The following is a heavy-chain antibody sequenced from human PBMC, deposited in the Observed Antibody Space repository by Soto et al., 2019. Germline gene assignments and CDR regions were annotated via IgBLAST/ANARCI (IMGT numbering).Heavy chain of an antibody. CDR1: GFTFSTYA. D-gene: IGHD3-22*01. J-gene: IGHJ5*02. Sequence: EVRLLESGGGLVQPGGSLRLSCAASGFTFSTYAMSWVRQAPGKGPEGVSGISGSSGRTYYADSVKGRFTISRDNSKNTLYLQMNSLRAEDTAVYYCAKRLYSDSSAYSPLGSWGQGTLVTVSS. CDR2: ISGSSGRT. CDR3: AKRLYSDSSAYSPLGS. V-gene: IGHV3-23*01.